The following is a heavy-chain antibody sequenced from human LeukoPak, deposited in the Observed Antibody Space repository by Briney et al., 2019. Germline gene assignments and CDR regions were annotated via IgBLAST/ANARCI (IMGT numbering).Heavy chain of an antibody. J-gene: IGHJ6*03. V-gene: IGHV3-30*02. CDR3: SRAGGGYSYGYYMDV. CDR2: IRYDGSNK. D-gene: IGHD5-18*01. Sequence: GGSLRLSCAASGFTFSSYGMHWVRQAPGKGLEWVAFIRYDGSNKYYADSVKGRFTISRDNSKNTLYLQMNSLRAEDTAVYCCSRAGGGYSYGYYMDVWGKGTTVTISS. CDR1: GFTFSSYG.